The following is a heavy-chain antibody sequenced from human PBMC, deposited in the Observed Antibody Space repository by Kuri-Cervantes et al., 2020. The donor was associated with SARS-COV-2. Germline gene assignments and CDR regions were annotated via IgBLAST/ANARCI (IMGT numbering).Heavy chain of an antibody. D-gene: IGHD2-2*01. V-gene: IGHV3-23*01. CDR2: ISGSGGST. CDR1: GFTFSSYA. Sequence: GESLKISCAASGFTFSSYAMSWVRQAPGKGLEWVSAISGSGGSTYYADSVKGRFTISRDNSKNTLYLQMNSLRAEDTAIYYCARKIAAMDGQNWFDPWGLGTQVTVSS. J-gene: IGHJ5*02. CDR3: ARKIAAMDGQNWFDP.